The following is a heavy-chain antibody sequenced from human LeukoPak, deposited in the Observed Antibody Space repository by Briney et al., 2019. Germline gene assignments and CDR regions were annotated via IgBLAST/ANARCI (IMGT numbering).Heavy chain of an antibody. CDR2: IYYSGNT. J-gene: IGHJ4*02. CDR3: ARGANWGSPDY. Sequence: PSETLSLTCTVSGGSVSRGNYYWSWIRQPPGKRLEWIGYIYYSGNTDYNPSLKNRVTISLDTSKNQFSLKLSSVTAADTAVYYCARGANWGSPDYWGQGTLVTVSS. D-gene: IGHD7-27*01. CDR1: GGSVSRGNYY. V-gene: IGHV4-61*01.